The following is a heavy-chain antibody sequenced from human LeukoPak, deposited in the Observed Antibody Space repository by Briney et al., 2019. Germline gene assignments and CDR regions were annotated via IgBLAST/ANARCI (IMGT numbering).Heavy chain of an antibody. Sequence: PSETLSLTCAVYGGSFSGYYWSWIRQPPGKGLEWIGEINHSGSTNYNPSLKSRVTISIDTSKNQFSLKLNSVTAADTAIYYCARRKQLWSYYYMDVWGKGTTVTVSS. CDR1: GGSFSGYY. CDR2: INHSGST. D-gene: IGHD5-18*01. CDR3: ARRKQLWSYYYMDV. J-gene: IGHJ6*03. V-gene: IGHV4-34*01.